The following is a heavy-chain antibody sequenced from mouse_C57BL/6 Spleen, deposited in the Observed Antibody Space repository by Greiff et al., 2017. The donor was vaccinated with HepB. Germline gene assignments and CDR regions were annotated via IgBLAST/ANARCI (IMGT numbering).Heavy chain of an antibody. CDR2: IDPSDSYT. CDR1: GYTFTSYW. J-gene: IGHJ4*01. V-gene: IGHV1-69*01. Sequence: VQLQQSGAELVMPGASVKLSCKASGYTFTSYWMHWVKQRPGQGLEWIGEIDPSDSYTNYNQKFKGKSTLTVDKSSSTAYMQLSSLTYEDSAVYYCASWDTVVATMDYWGQGTSVTVSS. D-gene: IGHD1-1*01. CDR3: ASWDTVVATMDY.